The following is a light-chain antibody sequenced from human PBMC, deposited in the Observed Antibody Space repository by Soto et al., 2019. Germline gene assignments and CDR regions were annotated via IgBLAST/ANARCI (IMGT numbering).Light chain of an antibody. J-gene: IGLJ3*02. Sequence: QSALTQSASVSGSPGQSITISCTGTSSDVGGYNYVSWYQQHPGKAPKLIIYDVSNRPSGVSTRFSGSKSGNTASLTISGLQAEDEPNYPSTSYTSPTSWVFAGGPNLT. CDR3: TSYTSPTSWV. V-gene: IGLV2-14*01. CDR1: SSDVGGYNY. CDR2: DVS.